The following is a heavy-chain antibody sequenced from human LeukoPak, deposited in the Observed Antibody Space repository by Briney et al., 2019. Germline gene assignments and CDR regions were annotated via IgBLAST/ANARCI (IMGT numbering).Heavy chain of an antibody. CDR1: GYTFTGYY. CDR2: INSNSGGT. J-gene: IGHJ4*02. CDR3: AREYHDASLSMTGVGY. Sequence: ASVKVSYKASGYTFTGYYMYWVRQAPGQGLEWMGWINSNSGGTNYAQKFQGRVTMTRDTSISTVYMELKRLRSDDTAMYYCAREYHDASLSMTGVGYWGQGTLVTVSS. V-gene: IGHV1-2*02. D-gene: IGHD3-22*01.